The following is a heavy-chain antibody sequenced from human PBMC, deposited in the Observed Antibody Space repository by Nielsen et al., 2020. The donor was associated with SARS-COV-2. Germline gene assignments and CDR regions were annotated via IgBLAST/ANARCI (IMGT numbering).Heavy chain of an antibody. J-gene: IGHJ5*02. D-gene: IGHD3-3*01. CDR2: FDPEDGET. Sequence: ASVKVSCKVSGYTLTELSMHWVRQAPGKGLEWMGGFDPEDGETIYAQKFQGRVTMTEDTSTDTAYMELSSLRSEDTAVYYCATTSIFGVSYWFDPWGQGTLVTVSS. CDR3: ATTSIFGVSYWFDP. CDR1: GYTLTELS. V-gene: IGHV1-24*01.